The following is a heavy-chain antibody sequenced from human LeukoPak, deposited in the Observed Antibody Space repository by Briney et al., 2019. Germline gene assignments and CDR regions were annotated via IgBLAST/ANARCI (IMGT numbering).Heavy chain of an antibody. Sequence: ASVRVSCKASGYTFTGYYMHWVRQAPGQGLEWMGWINPNSGGTNYAQKFQGRVTMTRDTSISTAYMELSRLRSDDTAVYYCARDHGAGRDGFPNWFDPWGQGTLVTVSS. CDR3: ARDHGAGRDGFPNWFDP. D-gene: IGHD5-24*01. CDR1: GYTFTGYY. J-gene: IGHJ5*02. CDR2: INPNSGGT. V-gene: IGHV1-2*02.